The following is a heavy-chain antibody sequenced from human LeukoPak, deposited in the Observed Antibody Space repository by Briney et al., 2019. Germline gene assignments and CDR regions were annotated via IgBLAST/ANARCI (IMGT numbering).Heavy chain of an antibody. CDR1: GFTFSSYA. J-gene: IGHJ4*02. V-gene: IGHV3-30*04. CDR2: ISYDGSNK. D-gene: IGHD3-22*01. Sequence: GGSLRLSCAASGFTFSSYAMHWVRQAPGKGLEWVAVISYDGSNKYYADSVKGRFTISRDNSKNTLYLQMNSLRAEDTAVYYCAKDHDYDSSGFPPPGYFDYWGQGTLVTVSS. CDR3: AKDHDYDSSGFPPPGYFDY.